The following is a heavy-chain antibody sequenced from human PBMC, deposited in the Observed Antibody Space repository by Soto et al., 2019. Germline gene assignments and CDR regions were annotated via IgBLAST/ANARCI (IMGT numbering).Heavy chain of an antibody. V-gene: IGHV1-69*13. J-gene: IGHJ4*02. D-gene: IGHD1-26*01. CDR2: IIPIFGTA. Sequence: SVKVSCKASGGTFSSYAISWVRQAPGQGLEWMGGIIPIFGTANYAQKFQGRVTITADESTSTAYMELSSLRSEDTAVYYCARDPYSGSYWGGSDYWGQGTLVTVSS. CDR3: ARDPYSGSYWGGSDY. CDR1: GGTFSSYA.